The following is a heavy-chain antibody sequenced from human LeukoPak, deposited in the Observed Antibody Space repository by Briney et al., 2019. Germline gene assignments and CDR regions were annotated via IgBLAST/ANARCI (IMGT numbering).Heavy chain of an antibody. CDR3: ARTRRGTYGMDV. V-gene: IGHV1-8*01. CDR1: GYTFTSYD. CDR2: MNPNSGNT. J-gene: IGHJ6*02. Sequence: ASVKVSCKASGYTFTSYDINWVRQATGQGLEWMEWMNPNSGNTGYAQKFQGRVTMTRNTSISTAYMELSSLRSEDTAVYYCARTRRGTYGMDVRGQGTTVTVSS.